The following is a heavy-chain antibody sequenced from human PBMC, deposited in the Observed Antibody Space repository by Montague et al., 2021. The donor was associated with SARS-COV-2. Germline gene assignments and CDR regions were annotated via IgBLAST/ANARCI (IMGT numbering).Heavy chain of an antibody. CDR2: IYYSGST. J-gene: IGHJ3*02. D-gene: IGHD2-2*01. CDR3: AKQALTRYCTSTTCFGAAFDI. Sequence: ETLSLTCTVSGGSLSSYYWSWIRQPPGKGLEWIGYIYYSGSTNYNPSLKSRVTISVDTSKNQFSLNLSSVTAADTAVYYCAKQALTRYCTSTTCFGAAFDIWGQGTMVTVSS. V-gene: IGHV4-59*08. CDR1: GGSLSSYY.